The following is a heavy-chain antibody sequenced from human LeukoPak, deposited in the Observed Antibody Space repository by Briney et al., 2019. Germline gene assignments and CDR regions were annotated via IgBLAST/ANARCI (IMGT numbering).Heavy chain of an antibody. V-gene: IGHV3-23*01. Sequence: TGGSLRLSCAASGFTFSSYAMSWVRQAPGKGLEWVSAISGSGGSTYYADSVKGRFTISRDNSKNTLYLQMNNLRAEDKVVYYCAKAGYSDLFDYWGQGTLVTVSS. CDR3: AKAGYSDLFDY. CDR1: GFTFSSYA. CDR2: ISGSGGST. D-gene: IGHD5-12*01. J-gene: IGHJ4*02.